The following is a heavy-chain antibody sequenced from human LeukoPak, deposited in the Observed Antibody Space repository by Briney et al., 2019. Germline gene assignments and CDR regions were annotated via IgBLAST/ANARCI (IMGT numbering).Heavy chain of an antibody. CDR3: ARGGGYSSGWFFDY. CDR2: ISASNGNT. D-gene: IGHD6-19*01. J-gene: IGHJ4*02. V-gene: IGHV1-18*01. CDR1: GYTFTRYG. Sequence: ASVKVSCKASGYTFTRYGISWVRQAPGQGLQWLGWISASNGNTNYAQKLQGRVTMTTDTSTSTAYMELRSLRSDDTAVYYCARGGGYSSGWFFDYWGQGTLVTVSS.